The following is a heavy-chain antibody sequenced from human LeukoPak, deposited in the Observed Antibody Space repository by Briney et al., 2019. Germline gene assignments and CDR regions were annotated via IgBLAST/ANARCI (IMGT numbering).Heavy chain of an antibody. D-gene: IGHD2-15*01. CDR1: GDSISSSSYY. CDR3: VVAATLDAFDI. J-gene: IGHJ3*02. V-gene: IGHV4-39*07. Sequence: PSETLSLTCTVSGDSISSSSYYWGWIRQPPGKGLEWIGSIYYSGSTYYNPSLKRRVTISVDTSKNQFSLKLSSVTAADTAVYYAVVAATLDAFDIWGQGTMVTVSS. CDR2: IYYSGST.